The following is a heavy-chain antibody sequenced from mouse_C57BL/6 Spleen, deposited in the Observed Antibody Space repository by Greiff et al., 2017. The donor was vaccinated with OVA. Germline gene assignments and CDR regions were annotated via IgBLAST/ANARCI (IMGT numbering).Heavy chain of an antibody. CDR2: IWSGGST. CDR1: GFSLTSYG. J-gene: IGHJ4*01. V-gene: IGHV2-2*01. CDR3: ARGRGNSMDY. D-gene: IGHD2-1*01. Sequence: QVQLKQSGPGLVQLSQSLSITCTVSGFSLTSYGVHWVRQSPGKGLEWLGVIWSGGSTDYNAAFISRLSISKDNSKSQVFFKMNSLQADDTAIYYCARGRGNSMDYWGQGTSVTVSS.